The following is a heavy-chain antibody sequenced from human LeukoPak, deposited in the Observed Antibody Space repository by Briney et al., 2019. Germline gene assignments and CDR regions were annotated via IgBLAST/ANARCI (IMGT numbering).Heavy chain of an antibody. J-gene: IGHJ4*02. Sequence: PGESLRLSCAASGFTFWTYRMNWVRQAPGKGLGWVSSIDGTSTNIYYADSVKGRFTISRDNAKNSVYLQMSSLRAEDTAVYYCARDDPSMIAALHYWGQGTLVTVSS. V-gene: IGHV3-21*01. CDR3: ARDDPSMIAALHY. CDR1: GFTFWTYR. CDR2: IDGTSTNI. D-gene: IGHD6-6*01.